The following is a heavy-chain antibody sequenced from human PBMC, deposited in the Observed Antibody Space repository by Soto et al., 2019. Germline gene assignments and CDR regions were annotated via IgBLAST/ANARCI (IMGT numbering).Heavy chain of an antibody. V-gene: IGHV4-59*01. CDR1: GVSISSYY. J-gene: IGHJ6*02. D-gene: IGHD6-13*01. Sequence: SVTLSLTCPVAGVSISSYYWSWIRTPTGKGLEWIGYIYYYGSTNYNPSLKSRVTISVDTSKNQFSLKLSSVTAADTAVYYCASSNIAAAGFYYYGMDVWGRGTTVTVS. CDR3: ASSNIAAAGFYYYGMDV. CDR2: IYYYGST.